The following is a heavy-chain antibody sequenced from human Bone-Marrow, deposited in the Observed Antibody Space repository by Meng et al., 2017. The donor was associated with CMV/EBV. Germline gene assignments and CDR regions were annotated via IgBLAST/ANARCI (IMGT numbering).Heavy chain of an antibody. J-gene: IGHJ4*02. CDR1: GGSISSISYY. CDR3: ARVPYDFWIGYYGDYFDY. V-gene: IGHV4-39*07. Sequence: SETRSLTCTVAGGSISSISYYWGWIRQPPGKGLEWTGSIEYSGSTYYNPSLKSRVTISVDTSKNQFSLKLSSVTAADTAVYFCARVPYDFWIGYYGDYFDYWGQGTLVTVSS. D-gene: IGHD3-3*01. CDR2: IEYSGST.